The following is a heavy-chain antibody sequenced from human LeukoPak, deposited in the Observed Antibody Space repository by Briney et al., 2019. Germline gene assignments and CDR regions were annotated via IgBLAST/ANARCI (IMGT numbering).Heavy chain of an antibody. CDR2: ISVSGNT. D-gene: IGHD4-17*01. J-gene: IGHJ3*02. Sequence: GGSLRLSCAASGFTLSSYAMSWVRQGPGKGLEWVSAISVSGNTYHADSVKGRFTISRDSSKNTLYLQMNSLRAEDAAVYYCARDRGDSYAFAIWGQGTMVTVSS. CDR3: ARDRGDSYAFAI. CDR1: GFTLSSYA. V-gene: IGHV3-23*01.